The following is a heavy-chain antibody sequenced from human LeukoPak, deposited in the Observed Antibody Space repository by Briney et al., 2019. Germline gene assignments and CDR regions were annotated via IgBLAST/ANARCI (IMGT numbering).Heavy chain of an antibody. D-gene: IGHD6-13*01. CDR3: ARDLYSSSWPSGYY. Sequence: ASVKVSCTVSGYTFNSYGITWVRQAPGQGLEWMGWISGYNGNTNYAQKVQGRVTLTTDTSTSTAYMELRGLRSDDTAVYYCARDLYSSSWPSGYYWGQGTLVTVSS. V-gene: IGHV1-18*01. CDR2: ISGYNGNT. J-gene: IGHJ4*02. CDR1: GYTFNSYG.